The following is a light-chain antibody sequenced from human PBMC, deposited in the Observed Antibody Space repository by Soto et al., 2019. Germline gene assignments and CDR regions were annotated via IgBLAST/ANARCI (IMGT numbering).Light chain of an antibody. CDR3: QQYGSSSLT. CDR2: GAS. J-gene: IGKJ3*01. V-gene: IGKV3-20*01. CDR1: QSVSSSY. Sequence: EIVLTQSPGTLSLSPGERATLSCRASQSVSSSYLAWYQQKTGQAPRLLIYGASSRATGIPDRFSGNGFGTAFTLTISRLEPEDFAVYYCQQYGSSSLTFGPGTKVDIK.